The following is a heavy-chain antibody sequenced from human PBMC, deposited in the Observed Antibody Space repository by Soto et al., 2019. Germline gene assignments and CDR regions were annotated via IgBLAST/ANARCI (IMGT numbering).Heavy chain of an antibody. CDR1: GGSISSSSYY. J-gene: IGHJ5*02. Sequence: SETLSLTCTVSGGSISSSSYYWGWIRQPPGKGLEWIESIYYSGSTYYNPSLKSRVTISVDTSKNQFSLKLSSVTAADTAVYYCAREETAAYNWFDPWGQGTLVTVSS. CDR3: AREETAAYNWFDP. V-gene: IGHV4-39*02. CDR2: IYYSGST. D-gene: IGHD6-13*01.